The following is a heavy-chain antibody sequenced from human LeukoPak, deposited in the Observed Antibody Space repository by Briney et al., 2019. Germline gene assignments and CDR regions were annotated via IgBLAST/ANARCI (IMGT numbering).Heavy chain of an antibody. Sequence: ASVKVSCKASGYTFTGYYMHWVRQAPGQGLEWMGWINPNSGGTNYAQKFRGRVTMTTDTSTSTAYMELRSLRSDDTAVYYCARGRGGQLHYYYYYYMDVWGKGTTVTVSS. CDR2: INPNSGGT. CDR1: GYTFTGYY. D-gene: IGHD6-6*01. J-gene: IGHJ6*03. V-gene: IGHV1-2*02. CDR3: ARGRGGQLHYYYYYYMDV.